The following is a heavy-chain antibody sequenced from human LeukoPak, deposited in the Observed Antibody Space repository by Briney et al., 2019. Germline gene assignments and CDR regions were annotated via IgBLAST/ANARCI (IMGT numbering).Heavy chain of an antibody. V-gene: IGHV3-33*01. CDR1: GFTFSSYG. J-gene: IGHJ4*02. CDR3: ASGAGNSYGNFDY. CDR2: IWYDGSDK. D-gene: IGHD5-18*01. Sequence: GRSLRLSCAASGFTFSSYGMHWVRQAPGKGLEGVAVIWYDGSDKYYADSVKGRFTISRDNSKNTLYLQMNSLRGEDTAVYYCASGAGNSYGNFDYWGQGTLVTVSS.